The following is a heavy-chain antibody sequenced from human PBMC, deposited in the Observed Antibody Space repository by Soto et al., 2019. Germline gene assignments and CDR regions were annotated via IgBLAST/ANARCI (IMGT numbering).Heavy chain of an antibody. CDR3: AREGESGWYFSYGMDV. J-gene: IGHJ6*02. Sequence: GASVKVSCKASGYTFTSYGISWVRQAPGQGLEWMGWISVYNGNTNYAQKLQGRVTMTTDTSTSTAYMELRSLRSDDTAVYYCAREGESGWYFSYGMDVWGQGATVTVSS. CDR2: ISVYNGNT. D-gene: IGHD6-19*01. CDR1: GYTFTSYG. V-gene: IGHV1-18*01.